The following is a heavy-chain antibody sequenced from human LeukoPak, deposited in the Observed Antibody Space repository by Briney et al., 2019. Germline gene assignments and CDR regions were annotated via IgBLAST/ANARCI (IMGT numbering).Heavy chain of an antibody. J-gene: IGHJ4*02. CDR2: IYYSGST. CDR1: GDSISGNY. D-gene: IGHD2-15*01. CDR3: ARLLAGCPGGRCRAHFDY. Sequence: KPSEALSLTCSVSGDSISGNYWSWMRQPPGKGLEWIGYIYYSGSTKYNPSLKSRVTMSVDTSKNQFSLNLRSVTAADTAVYSCARLLAGCPGGRCRAHFDYWGQGSLVTVSS. V-gene: IGHV4-59*01.